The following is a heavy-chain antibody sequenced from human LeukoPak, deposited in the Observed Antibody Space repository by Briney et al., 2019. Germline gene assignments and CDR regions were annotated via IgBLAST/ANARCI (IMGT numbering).Heavy chain of an antibody. CDR2: ISAYTGNT. V-gene: IGHV1-18*01. CDR1: GYTLTHYG. CDR3: ARRGGYSSGSGFSPYYFDY. Sequence: ASVKVSCKASGYTLTHYGISWVRQAPGQGLEWMGWISAYTGNTNYAQKIQGRVTMTTDTSTSTAYMELRSLRSDGTAVYYCARRGGYSSGSGFSPYYFDYWGQGTLVTVSS. D-gene: IGHD2-15*01. J-gene: IGHJ4*02.